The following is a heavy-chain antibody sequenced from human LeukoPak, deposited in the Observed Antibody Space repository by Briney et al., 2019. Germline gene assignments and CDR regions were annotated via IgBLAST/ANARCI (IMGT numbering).Heavy chain of an antibody. Sequence: ASVKVSCKASGYTFTNYGITWVRQAPGQGLEWMGWISAYDGNTNYAQNLQDRVTMTTDTSTSTAYMELRSLRSDDTAVYYCAREGEYDSSGFYSDYWGQGTLVTVSS. CDR1: GYTFTNYG. D-gene: IGHD3-22*01. CDR3: AREGEYDSSGFYSDY. J-gene: IGHJ4*02. V-gene: IGHV1-18*01. CDR2: ISAYDGNT.